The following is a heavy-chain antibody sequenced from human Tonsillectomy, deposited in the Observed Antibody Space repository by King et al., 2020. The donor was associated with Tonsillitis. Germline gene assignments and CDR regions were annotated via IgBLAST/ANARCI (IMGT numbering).Heavy chain of an antibody. CDR1: GYTFTGYY. V-gene: IGHV1-2*04. CDR2: INPNSGGT. D-gene: IGHD3-10*01. J-gene: IGHJ4*02. CDR3: ARTLLWFGGEFDY. Sequence: QLVQSGAEVKKPGASVQVSCKASGYTFTGYYMHWVRQAPGQGLEWMGWINPNSGGTNYAQKFQGWVTMTRDTSISTAYMELSRLRSDDTAVYYCARTLLWFGGEFDYWGQGTLVTVSS.